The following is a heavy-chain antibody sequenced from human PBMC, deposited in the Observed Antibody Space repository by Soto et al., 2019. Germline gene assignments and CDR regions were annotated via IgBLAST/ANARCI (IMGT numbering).Heavy chain of an antibody. CDR1: GFLLSTTAVG. V-gene: IGHV2-5*01. CDR2: IYWHDDK. CDR3: AHRGGATVGLYYFDY. D-gene: IGHD3-16*01. J-gene: IGHJ4*02. Sequence: SGPTVVNPTQTLTLTCTFSGFLLSTTAVGVSWIRLPSGKALEWLALIYWHDDKRYSPSLKSRLTITKDTSKNQVVLTMTNMDPVDTATYYCAHRGGATVGLYYFDYWGQGALVTVSS.